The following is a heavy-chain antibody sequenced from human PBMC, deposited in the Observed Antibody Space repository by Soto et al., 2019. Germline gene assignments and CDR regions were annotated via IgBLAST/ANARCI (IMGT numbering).Heavy chain of an antibody. CDR3: ASNTYYDSKGNWFDT. CDR1: GGTFSSYA. D-gene: IGHD3-3*01. CDR2: IIPIFGTA. V-gene: IGHV1-69*13. J-gene: IGHJ5*02. Sequence: SVKVSCKASGGTFSSYAISWVRQAPGQGLEWMGGIIPIFGTANYAQKFQGRVTITADESTSTAYMELSSLRSEDTAVYYCASNTYYDSKGNWFDTWGQGTLVTVSS.